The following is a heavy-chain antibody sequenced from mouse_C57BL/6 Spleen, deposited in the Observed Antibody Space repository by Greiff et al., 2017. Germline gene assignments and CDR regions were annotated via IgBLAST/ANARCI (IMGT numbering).Heavy chain of an antibody. D-gene: IGHD1-1*01. CDR3: ARDLYGSSPYYAMDY. Sequence: DVQLVESEGGLVQPGSSMKLSCTASGFTFSDYYMAWVRQVPEKGLEWVANINYDGSSTYYLDSLKSRFIISRDNAKNILYLQMSSLKSEDTATYYCARDLYGSSPYYAMDYWGQGTSVTVSS. J-gene: IGHJ4*01. CDR2: INYDGSST. CDR1: GFTFSDYY. V-gene: IGHV5-16*01.